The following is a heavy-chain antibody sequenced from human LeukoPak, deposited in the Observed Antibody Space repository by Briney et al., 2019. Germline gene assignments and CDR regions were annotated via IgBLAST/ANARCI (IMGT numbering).Heavy chain of an antibody. J-gene: IGHJ5*02. V-gene: IGHV6-1*01. CDR3: ARGVGRYYYDSPTDWFDP. CDR2: TYYRSKWNN. Sequence: SQTLSLTCAISGDSVSSNSAAWNWIRQSPSRGLEWLGRTYYRSKWNNDYAVSVKSRITINPDTSKNQFSLQLNSVTLEDTAVYYCARGVGRYYYDSPTDWFDPWGQGTLVTVSS. CDR1: GDSVSSNSAA. D-gene: IGHD3-22*01.